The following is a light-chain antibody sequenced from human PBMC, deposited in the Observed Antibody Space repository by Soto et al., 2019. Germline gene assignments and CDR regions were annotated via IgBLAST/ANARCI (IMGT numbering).Light chain of an antibody. V-gene: IGKV3-20*01. CDR1: QSVSNNY. J-gene: IGKJ1*01. Sequence: ESVLTQSPGTLSLSPGERATLSCRASQSVSNNYLAWYQQKPGQAPRLLIYGASNRATGIPDRFSGSGSGTDFTLTISRLEPEDFAVYFCHQRQRWPRTFGQGTKVDIK. CDR2: GAS. CDR3: HQRQRWPRT.